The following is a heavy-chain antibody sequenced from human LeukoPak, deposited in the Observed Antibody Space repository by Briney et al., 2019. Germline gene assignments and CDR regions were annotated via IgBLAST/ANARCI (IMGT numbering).Heavy chain of an antibody. CDR2: ISGSGGST. CDR3: AKGLRGVIYYYYYMDV. CDR1: GFTVSSNY. Sequence: GGSLRLSCAASGFTVSSNYMSWVRQAPGKGLEWVSAISGSGGSTYYADPVKGRFTISRDNSKNTLYLQMNSLRAEDTAVYYCAKGLRGVIYYYYYMDVWGKGTTVTVSS. V-gene: IGHV3-23*01. J-gene: IGHJ6*03. D-gene: IGHD3-10*01.